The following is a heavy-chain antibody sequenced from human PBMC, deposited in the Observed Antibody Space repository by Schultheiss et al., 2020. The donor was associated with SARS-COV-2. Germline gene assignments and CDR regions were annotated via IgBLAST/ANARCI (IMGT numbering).Heavy chain of an antibody. CDR1: GGSISSGDYY. D-gene: IGHD6-6*01. CDR2: IYYSGST. J-gene: IGHJ6*02. CDR3: ARDAAKQSRIVARRDYGMDV. Sequence: SETLSLTCTVSGGSISSGDYYWSWVRQPPGKGLEWIGYIYYSGSTYYNPSLKSRVTISVDTSKNQFSLKLSSVTAADTAVYYCARDAAKQSRIVARRDYGMDVWGQGTTVTVSS. V-gene: IGHV4-30-4*01.